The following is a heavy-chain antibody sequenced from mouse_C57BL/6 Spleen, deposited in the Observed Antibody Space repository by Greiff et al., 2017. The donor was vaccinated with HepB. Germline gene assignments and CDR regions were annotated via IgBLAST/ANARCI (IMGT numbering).Heavy chain of an antibody. CDR2: IYPGDGDT. CDR3: ARKGTGTYEMDY. CDR1: GYAFSSYW. V-gene: IGHV1-80*01. D-gene: IGHD4-1*01. J-gene: IGHJ4*01. Sequence: QVQLQQSGAELVKPGASVKISCKASGYAFSSYWMNWVKQRPGKGLEWIGQIYPGDGDTNYNGKFKGKATLTADKSSSTAYMQLSSLTSEESAVYFCARKGTGTYEMDYWGQGTSVTVSS.